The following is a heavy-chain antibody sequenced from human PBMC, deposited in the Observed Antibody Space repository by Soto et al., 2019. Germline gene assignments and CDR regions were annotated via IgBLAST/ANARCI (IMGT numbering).Heavy chain of an antibody. CDR2: VGPSGAST. CDR1: RIMFGRKA. J-gene: IGHJ4*02. CDR3: ARSYYYDSTGYYRTFDY. D-gene: IGHD3-22*01. Sequence: SVSLRLSGAAYRIMFGRKAMSWARLAPGKGLEWVSVVGPSGASTFYADSVRGRFPISRDNSENTLYLQMNSLRAADTALYFCARSYYYDSTGYYRTFDYWCPGTLVTVSS. V-gene: IGHV3-23*01.